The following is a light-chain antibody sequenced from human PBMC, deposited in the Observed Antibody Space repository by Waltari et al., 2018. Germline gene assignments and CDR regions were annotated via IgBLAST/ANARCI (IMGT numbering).Light chain of an antibody. CDR1: ASNIGGNL. CDR2: RSD. V-gene: IGLV1-44*01. CDR3: ASWDDSLNGHWV. J-gene: IGLJ3*02. Sequence: QSVLTQPPSASGTPGQRVTISCSGSASNIGGNLVNWYQQLPGKAPNLLIDRSDQRPSGVPDRFSASKTGTSASLAISGLQSEDEADYFCASWDDSLNGHWVFGGGTKVTVL.